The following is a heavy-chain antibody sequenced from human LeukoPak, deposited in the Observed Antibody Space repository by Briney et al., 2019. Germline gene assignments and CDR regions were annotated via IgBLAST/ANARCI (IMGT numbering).Heavy chain of an antibody. D-gene: IGHD3-3*01. V-gene: IGHV4-31*03. J-gene: IGHJ6*02. CDR2: IYYSGST. Sequence: PSQTLSLTCTVSGGSISSGGYYWSWIRQRPGKGLEWIGYIYYSGSTYYNPSLKSRVTISVDTSKNQFSLKLSSVTAADTAVYYCARAIFGVEDYYYGMDVWGQGTTVTVSS. CDR1: GGSISSGGYY. CDR3: ARAIFGVEDYYYGMDV.